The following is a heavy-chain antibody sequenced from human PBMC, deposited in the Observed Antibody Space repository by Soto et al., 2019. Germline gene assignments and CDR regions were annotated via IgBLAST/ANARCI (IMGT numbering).Heavy chain of an antibody. J-gene: IGHJ6*02. D-gene: IGHD3-10*01. CDR1: GGSISSGGYY. CDR2: IYYSGRT. CDR3: ARDVGMWFGELSTSANYYYGLDV. Sequence: QVQLQESGPGLVKPSQTLSLTCRVSGGSISSGGYYWTWISQHPENGMWWIGYIYYSGRTHYNRTIKGRATISADTSKNQFTLDLNFVTGAYTAVYYCARDVGMWFGELSTSANYYYGLDVWGQGTTVTVSS. V-gene: IGHV4-31*03.